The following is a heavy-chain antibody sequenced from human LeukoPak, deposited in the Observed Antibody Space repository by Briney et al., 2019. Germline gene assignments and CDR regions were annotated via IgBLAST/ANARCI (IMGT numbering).Heavy chain of an antibody. V-gene: IGHV1-69*13. CDR1: GGTFSSYA. J-gene: IGHJ4*02. Sequence: ASVKVSCKASGGTFSSYAISWVRQAPGQGLEWMGGIIPIFGTANYAQKFQGRVTITADETTSTAYMELSSLRSEDTAVYYCARALTYYYDSSGYYFDYWGRGTLVTVSS. D-gene: IGHD3-22*01. CDR3: ARALTYYYDSSGYYFDY. CDR2: IIPIFGTA.